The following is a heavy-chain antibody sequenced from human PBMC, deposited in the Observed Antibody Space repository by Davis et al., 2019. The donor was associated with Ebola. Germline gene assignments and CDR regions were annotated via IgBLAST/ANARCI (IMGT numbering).Heavy chain of an antibody. CDR2: IFPGDSDS. D-gene: IGHD5-24*01. V-gene: IGHV5-51*01. J-gene: IGHJ4*02. Sequence: GESLKISCKGSGYSFTSYWIVWVRQMPGKGLECMGIIFPGDSDSRYSPSFQGQVTISADKSITTAYLQWSSLKASDTAMYYCARGTDGYNPGGYFDSWGQGTLVTASS. CDR1: GYSFTSYW. CDR3: ARGTDGYNPGGYFDS.